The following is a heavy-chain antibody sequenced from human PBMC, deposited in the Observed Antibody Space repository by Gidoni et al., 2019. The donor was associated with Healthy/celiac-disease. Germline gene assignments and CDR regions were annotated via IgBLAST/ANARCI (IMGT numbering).Heavy chain of an antibody. Sequence: QVQLVESGGGVVQPGRSLRLSCAASGFTFRRYGMHWVRQAPGKGLEWVAVISYDGSNKYYADSVKGRFTISRDNSKNTLYLQMNSLRAEDTAVYYCAKDRFSGYYDSSGKSDYFDYWGQGTLVTVSS. V-gene: IGHV3-30*18. CDR2: ISYDGSNK. J-gene: IGHJ4*02. CDR3: AKDRFSGYYDSSGKSDYFDY. D-gene: IGHD3-22*01. CDR1: GFTFRRYG.